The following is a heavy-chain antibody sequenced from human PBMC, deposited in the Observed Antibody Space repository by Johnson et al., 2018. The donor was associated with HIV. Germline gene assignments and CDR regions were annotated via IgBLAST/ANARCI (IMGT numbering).Heavy chain of an antibody. Sequence: FIFSNAWMSWFRQPPGKGLEWVSVIYSGGSTYYADSVKGRFTISRDNSKNTLYLQMNSLRAEDTAVYYCAKDRLVGATGDAFDIWGQGTMVTVSS. CDR2: IYSGGST. D-gene: IGHD1-26*01. J-gene: IGHJ3*02. CDR1: FIFSNAW. CDR3: AKDRLVGATGDAFDI. V-gene: IGHV3-53*01.